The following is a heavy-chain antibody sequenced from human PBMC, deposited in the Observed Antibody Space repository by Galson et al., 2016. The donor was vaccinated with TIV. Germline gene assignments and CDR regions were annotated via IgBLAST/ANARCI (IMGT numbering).Heavy chain of an antibody. J-gene: IGHJ6*03. D-gene: IGHD2-15*01. CDR2: MNPDSGSR. Sequence: SVKVSCKASRYTFTSYDFHWVRQATGQGLEWMGWMNPDSGSRGYAQRFQGRLTMTRNISTSTVYMELNGLTYEDAAVYYCATGRSGGGYFYYYYMDVWGTGTTVTVS. V-gene: IGHV1-8*01. CDR1: RYTFTSYD. CDR3: ATGRSGGGYFYYYYMDV.